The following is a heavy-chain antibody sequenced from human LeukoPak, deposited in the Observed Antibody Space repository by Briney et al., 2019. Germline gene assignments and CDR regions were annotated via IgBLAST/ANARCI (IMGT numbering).Heavy chain of an antibody. CDR2: INPNSGGT. Sequence: ASVKVSCKTSGYTFTGYYMHWVRQAPGQGLEWMGWINPNSGGTNYAQKFQGRVTMTRDTSISTAYMELSSLRSEDTAVYYCAREPYSSGWDSWGQGTLVTVSS. J-gene: IGHJ4*02. CDR3: AREPYSSGWDS. V-gene: IGHV1-2*02. CDR1: GYTFTGYY. D-gene: IGHD6-19*01.